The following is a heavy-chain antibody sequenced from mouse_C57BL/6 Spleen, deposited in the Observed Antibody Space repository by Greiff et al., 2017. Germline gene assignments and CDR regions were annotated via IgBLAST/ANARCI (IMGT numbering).Heavy chain of an antibody. V-gene: IGHV1-9*01. Sequence: QVQLQQSGAELMKPGASVKLSCKATGYTFTGYWIAWVKQRPGHGLEWIGDILPGSGSTNYNDKFKGKATFTVDTSSNTAYMQLSSVTTEAAAIYYCERGSCYPDCWGEGTTLAVSS. J-gene: IGHJ2*01. CDR2: ILPGSGST. D-gene: IGHD1-1*01. CDR3: ERGSCYPDC. CDR1: GYTFTGYW.